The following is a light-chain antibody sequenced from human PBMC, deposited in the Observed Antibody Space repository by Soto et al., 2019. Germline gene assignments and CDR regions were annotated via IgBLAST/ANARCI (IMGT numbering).Light chain of an antibody. CDR3: QQRSTWPFT. Sequence: EIVLTQSPATLSLSPGERATLSCRASQSISSYLAWYQQKPDQAPRLLLYDASNRATGIPARFSGSGSGTDFTLTISSLEPEDFEVYYCQQRSTWPFTFGPGTKVDIK. V-gene: IGKV3-11*01. CDR1: QSISSY. CDR2: DAS. J-gene: IGKJ3*01.